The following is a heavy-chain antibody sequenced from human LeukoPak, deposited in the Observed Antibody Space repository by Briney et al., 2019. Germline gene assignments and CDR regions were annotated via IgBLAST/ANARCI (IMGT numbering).Heavy chain of an antibody. V-gene: IGHV3-48*04. Sequence: GGSLRLSCAASGFTFSSYSMNWVHQAPGKGLEWVAYISSSSSTIYYADSVRGRFTISRDNAKNSLYLQMNSLRAEDTGVYYCARDRLEAVTDDDYFDYWGQGTLVTVSS. CDR1: GFTFSSYS. CDR2: ISSSSSTI. CDR3: ARDRLEAVTDDDYFDY. D-gene: IGHD2-21*02. J-gene: IGHJ4*02.